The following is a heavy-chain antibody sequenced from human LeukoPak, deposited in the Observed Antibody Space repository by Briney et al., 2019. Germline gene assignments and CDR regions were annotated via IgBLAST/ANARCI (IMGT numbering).Heavy chain of an antibody. V-gene: IGHV3-7*01. Sequence: GGSLRLSCAASGFTFSSYWMSWVRQAPGKGLEWVANIKQDGSEKYYVDSVKGRFTISRDNAKNSLYLQMNSLRAEDTAVYYCARVPPSSSWTYYYYYYMDVWGKGTTVTVSS. D-gene: IGHD6-13*01. CDR1: GFTFSSYW. CDR2: IKQDGSEK. J-gene: IGHJ6*03. CDR3: ARVPPSSSWTYYYYYYMDV.